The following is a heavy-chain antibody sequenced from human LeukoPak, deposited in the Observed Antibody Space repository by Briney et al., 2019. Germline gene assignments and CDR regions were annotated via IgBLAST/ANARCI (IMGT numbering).Heavy chain of an antibody. CDR1: GFTFSSYG. Sequence: GRSLRLSCAASGFTFSSYGMHWVRQAPGKGLEGVEVIWYDGSNKYYAASVKGRFTISRDNSKNTLYLQMNSLRAEDTAVYYCAKDAYGSGSYFVYWGQGTLATVSS. D-gene: IGHD3-10*01. J-gene: IGHJ4*02. CDR2: IWYDGSNK. V-gene: IGHV3-33*06. CDR3: AKDAYGSGSYFVY.